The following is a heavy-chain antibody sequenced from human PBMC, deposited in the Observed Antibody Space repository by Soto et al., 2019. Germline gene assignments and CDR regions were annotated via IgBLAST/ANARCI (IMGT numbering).Heavy chain of an antibody. D-gene: IGHD1-26*01. CDR3: ARDVRVTYYLVYCGRDV. V-gene: IGHV3-30*03. CDR1: GFTFSSYG. Sequence: GGSLRLSCAASGFTFSSYGMHWVRQAPGKGLEWVAVISYDGSNKYYAYSVKGRFTISRDNSKNPLYLQMNTLRAEDTAVYYCARDVRVTYYLVYCGRDVWGGGTGVSVSS. CDR2: ISYDGSNK. J-gene: IGHJ6*02.